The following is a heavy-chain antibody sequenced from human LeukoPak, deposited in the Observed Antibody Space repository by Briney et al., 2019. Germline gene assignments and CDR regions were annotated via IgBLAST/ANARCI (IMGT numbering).Heavy chain of an antibody. V-gene: IGHV1-18*01. Sequence: ASVKVSCKASGYTFTSYGISWVRQAPGQGPEWMGWISAYNGNTNYAQKLQGRVTMTTDTSTSTAYMELRSLRSDDTAVYYCATMGSRDKYTYFDYWGQGTLVTVSS. CDR2: ISAYNGNT. J-gene: IGHJ4*02. CDR1: GYTFTSYG. D-gene: IGHD6-6*01. CDR3: ATMGSRDKYTYFDY.